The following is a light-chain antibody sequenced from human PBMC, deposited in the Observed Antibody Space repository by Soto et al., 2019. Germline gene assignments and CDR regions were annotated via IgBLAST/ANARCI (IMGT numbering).Light chain of an antibody. CDR3: QKYNSAPFT. CDR1: QGISDY. Sequence: DIRMSQSPASLSASLGDRVTITCRASQGISDYLAWFQQKPGKVPTLLIYAASTLQSGVPSRFSGRGSGTDFTLTISRLQPEDVATYYCQKYNSAPFTFGPGTKVDIK. J-gene: IGKJ3*01. V-gene: IGKV1-27*01. CDR2: AAS.